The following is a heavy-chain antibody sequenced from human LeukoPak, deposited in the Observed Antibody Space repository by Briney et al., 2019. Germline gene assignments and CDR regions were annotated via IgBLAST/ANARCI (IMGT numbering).Heavy chain of an antibody. CDR2: IYYSGST. V-gene: IGHV4-39*01. CDR3: ARLSLWLPLDY. Sequence: SETLSLTCSVSGDSIGSGDYYWGWIRQPPGKGLEWIGSIYYSGSTYYNPSLKSRVTISVDTSKNQFSLKLSSVTAADTAVYYCARLSLWLPLDYWGQGTLVTVSS. D-gene: IGHD5-12*01. CDR1: GDSIGSGDYY. J-gene: IGHJ4*02.